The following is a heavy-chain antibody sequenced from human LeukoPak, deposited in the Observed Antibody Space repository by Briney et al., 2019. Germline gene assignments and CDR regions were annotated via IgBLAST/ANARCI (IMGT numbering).Heavy chain of an antibody. Sequence: ASVKVSCKASVYTFTSYYIHWVRQAPGQGFEWMGIITPRDGTAHYAQRFQGTLTLTGDTSKGTVYMRLSGLTSDDTAIYFCARDSPSTVTTPSFDHWGQGTLVTVSS. V-gene: IGHV1-46*03. CDR2: ITPRDGTA. J-gene: IGHJ4*02. D-gene: IGHD4-17*01. CDR3: ARDSPSTVTTPSFDH. CDR1: VYTFTSYY.